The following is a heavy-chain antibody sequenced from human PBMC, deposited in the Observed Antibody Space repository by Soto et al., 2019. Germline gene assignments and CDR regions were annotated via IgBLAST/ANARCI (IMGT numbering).Heavy chain of an antibody. J-gene: IGHJ6*02. CDR1: GGSIRSYY. Sequence: QVQRQESGPGLVKPSETLSLTCTVSGGSIRSYYWSWIRQPAGKGLEWIGRIYTSGSTNYNPSLKSRVSMSVDTSKNQFALKLSSVTAADTAVYYCARELVTYDRSGYYFDDDYYGMDVWGQGTTVTVSS. V-gene: IGHV4-4*07. CDR2: IYTSGST. CDR3: ARELVTYDRSGYYFDDDYYGMDV. D-gene: IGHD3-22*01.